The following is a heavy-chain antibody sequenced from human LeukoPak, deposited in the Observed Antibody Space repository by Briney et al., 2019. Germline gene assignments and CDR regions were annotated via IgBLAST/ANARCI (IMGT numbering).Heavy chain of an antibody. J-gene: IGHJ4*02. CDR3: AKEMIVVVTAPRPFDY. V-gene: IGHV3-33*06. Sequence: GGSLRLSCAASGFTFSSYGMHWVRQAPGKGLEWVAVIWYDGSNKYYADSVKGRFTISRDNSKNTLYLQMNSLRAEDTAVYYCAKEMIVVVTAPRPFDYWGQGTLVTVSS. CDR1: GFTFSSYG. D-gene: IGHD2-21*02. CDR2: IWYDGSNK.